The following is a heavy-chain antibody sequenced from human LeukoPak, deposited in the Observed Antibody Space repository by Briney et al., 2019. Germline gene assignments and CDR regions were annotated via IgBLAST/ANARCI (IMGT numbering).Heavy chain of an antibody. V-gene: IGHV3-7*01. J-gene: IGHJ4*02. Sequence: TGGSLRLSCAASGFTFTAYAMSWFRQTPGKGLEWVANIHEDGSVTNYVDSVKGRFTISRDNARNSVYLQLNSLRAGDTALYYCARGRGWVDHWGQGTLVTVSS. CDR1: GFTFTAYA. CDR2: IHEDGSVT. D-gene: IGHD3-16*01. CDR3: ARGRGWVDH.